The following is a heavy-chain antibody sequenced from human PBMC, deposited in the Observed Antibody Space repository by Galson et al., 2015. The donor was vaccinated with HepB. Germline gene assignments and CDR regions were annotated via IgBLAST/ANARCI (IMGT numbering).Heavy chain of an antibody. J-gene: IGHJ4*02. D-gene: IGHD3-9*01. CDR3: ARTRGTTGYYFLFDQ. CDR1: GFTFSAHG. Sequence: SLRLSCAASGFTFSAHGMNWVRQAPGKGLEWVSYITDTSRTIYYADSVKGRFTISRDNAKNSLYLQMNSLRDEDTAVYYCARTRGTTGYYFLFDQWGQGTLVTVSS. V-gene: IGHV3-48*02. CDR2: ITDTSRTI.